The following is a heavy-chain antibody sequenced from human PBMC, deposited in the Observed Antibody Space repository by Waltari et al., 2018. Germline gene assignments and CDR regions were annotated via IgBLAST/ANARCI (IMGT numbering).Heavy chain of an antibody. J-gene: IGHJ4*02. V-gene: IGHV3-7*01. CDR1: GCIFSDDS. CDR3: AGRYSSLDH. D-gene: IGHD5-18*01. Sequence: EVQLVQSGGGLVQPAGSLRLTCAASGCIFSDDSRSWVRQTPEKGLVWVANIAPDGSEKYYMDSVKGRFTISRDNAKNSYYLQMNSLRPEDTAVYYCAGRYSSLDHWGQGTRVTVSS. CDR2: IAPDGSEK.